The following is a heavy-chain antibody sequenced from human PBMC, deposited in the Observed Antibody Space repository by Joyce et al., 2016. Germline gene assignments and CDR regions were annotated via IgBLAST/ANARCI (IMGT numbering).Heavy chain of an antibody. Sequence: QVRLVQSGAEVKKPGSSVKVSCKASGGSFSSYAISWGRQAPGQGPGWMGGIFPIYGTGSYAQKFQGRVTITADESTSTAYMELSSLRSEDTAVFYCSRGLGSFFDHWGQGTLVTVSS. J-gene: IGHJ4*02. CDR3: SRGLGSFFDH. CDR1: GGSFSSYA. V-gene: IGHV1-69*01. D-gene: IGHD1-26*01. CDR2: IFPIYGTG.